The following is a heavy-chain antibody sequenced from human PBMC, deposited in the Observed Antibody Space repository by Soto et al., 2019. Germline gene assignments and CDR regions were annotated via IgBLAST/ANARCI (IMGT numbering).Heavy chain of an antibody. V-gene: IGHV1-18*01. J-gene: IGHJ4*02. CDR1: GYTLTAYG. CDR2: VSTNADRT. D-gene: IGHD3-22*01. Sequence: QVQMVQSGPEVKMPGASVKVSCKTSGYTLTAYGLAWLRQAPGQRPEWMGWVSTNADRTNYARKFQGRVTMTTDRSTTTTSMELRSLGTDDTAVYYCARELNTESSAYYSFAFWGQGTLVTVSS. CDR3: ARELNTESSAYYSFAF.